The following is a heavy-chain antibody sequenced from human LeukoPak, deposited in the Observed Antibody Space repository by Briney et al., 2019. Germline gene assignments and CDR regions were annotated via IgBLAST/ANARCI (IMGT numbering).Heavy chain of an antibody. V-gene: IGHV4-39*01. CDR2: IYYSGST. CDR3: AGCGSNYAFDI. CDR1: GGSISSSSYY. D-gene: IGHD4-11*01. J-gene: IGHJ3*02. Sequence: SETLSLTCTVSGGSISSSSYYWGWIRQPPGKGLEWIGSIYYSGSTYYNPSLKSRVTISVDTSKNQFSLKLSSVTAADTAVYYCAGCGSNYAFDIWGQGTMVTVSS.